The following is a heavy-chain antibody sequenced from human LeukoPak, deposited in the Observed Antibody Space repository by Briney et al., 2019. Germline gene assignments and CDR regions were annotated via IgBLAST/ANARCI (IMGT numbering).Heavy chain of an antibody. D-gene: IGHD2-15*01. CDR1: GFTFDDYV. V-gene: IGHV3-9*01. Sequence: GGSLRLSCAASGFTFDDYVVNWVRQAPGKGLEWGSGISWNSGTIGYADSVKGRFTISRDNAKNSLYLQMNSLRAEDTALYYCVKGAAYHLGDAFDIWGQGTMVTVSS. J-gene: IGHJ3*02. CDR2: ISWNSGTI. CDR3: VKGAAYHLGDAFDI.